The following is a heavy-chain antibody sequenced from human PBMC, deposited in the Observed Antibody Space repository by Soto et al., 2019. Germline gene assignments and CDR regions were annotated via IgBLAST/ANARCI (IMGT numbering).Heavy chain of an antibody. V-gene: IGHV4-30-4*01. D-gene: IGHD3-3*01. Sequence: PSETLSLTCTVSGGSISSGDYYWSWIRQPPGKGLEWIGYIYYSGSTYYNPSLKSRVTISVDTSKNQFSLKLSSVTAADTAVYYCARGSYTIFGVVMDAWGQGTTVTVSS. CDR1: GGSISSGDYY. J-gene: IGHJ6*02. CDR2: IYYSGST. CDR3: ARGSYTIFGVVMDA.